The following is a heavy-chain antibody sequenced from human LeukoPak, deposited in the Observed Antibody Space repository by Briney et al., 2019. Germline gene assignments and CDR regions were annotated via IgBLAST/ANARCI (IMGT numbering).Heavy chain of an antibody. Sequence: GGSLRLSCAASGFPFSSYSMNWVRHALGKGLEWVSYISSGSVTIYYADSVKGRFTISRDNAKNSLYLQMNSLRDEDTAVYYCAREGVGATDYWGQGTLVTVSS. J-gene: IGHJ4*02. V-gene: IGHV3-48*02. CDR3: AREGVGATDY. CDR2: ISSGSVTI. D-gene: IGHD1-26*01. CDR1: GFPFSSYS.